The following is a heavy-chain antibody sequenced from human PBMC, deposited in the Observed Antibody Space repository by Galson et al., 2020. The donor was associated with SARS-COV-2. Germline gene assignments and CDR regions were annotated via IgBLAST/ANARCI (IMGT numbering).Heavy chain of an antibody. CDR1: GYSFITYW. Sequence: GESLKISCQCSGYSFITYWIGWVRQMPGKGLEWKGIIYLGDSETRYSPSFQGQVSFSVDKSISTAYLQCSSLKASDTAMYYCARRRELPHNNAFDIWGQGTMVTVSS. CDR2: IYLGDSET. V-gene: IGHV5-51*01. CDR3: ARRRELPHNNAFDI. J-gene: IGHJ3*02. D-gene: IGHD3-10*01.